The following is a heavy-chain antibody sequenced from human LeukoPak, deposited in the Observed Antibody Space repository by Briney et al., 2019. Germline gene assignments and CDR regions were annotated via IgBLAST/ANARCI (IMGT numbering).Heavy chain of an antibody. J-gene: IGHJ6*03. Sequence: PSETLSLTCTVSGGSISSSSYYWGWIRQPPGKGREWIGSIYYSGSTYYNPSLKSRFTISVDTSKNQFSLKLSSVTAADTAVYYCARSPGDYGDYYYMDVWGKGTTVTISS. V-gene: IGHV4-39*01. CDR1: GGSISSSSYY. CDR2: IYYSGST. CDR3: ARSPGDYGDYYYMDV. D-gene: IGHD4-17*01.